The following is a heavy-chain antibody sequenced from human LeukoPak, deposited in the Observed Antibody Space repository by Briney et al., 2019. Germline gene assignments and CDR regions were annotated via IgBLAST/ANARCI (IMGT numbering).Heavy chain of an antibody. CDR2: MSYDGRNK. CDR1: GFTLTDYA. J-gene: IGHJ4*02. CDR3: ARDDCSSGICYGDH. V-gene: IGHV3-30*16. Sequence: GRSLRLSCAASGFTLTDYAMHWVRQAPGKGLVWVTDMSYDGRNKYYADSVKGRFTISRDSSNNTLYLQMHSLTTDDTAMYYCARDDCSSGICYGDHWGQGTLVTVSS. D-gene: IGHD2-15*01.